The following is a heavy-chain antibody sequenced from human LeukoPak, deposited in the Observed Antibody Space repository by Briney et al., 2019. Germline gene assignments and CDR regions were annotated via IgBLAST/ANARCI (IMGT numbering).Heavy chain of an antibody. CDR1: GVSITSHF. CDR2: AYFNGIT. CDR3: ARDEGSPGALDH. J-gene: IGHJ4*02. D-gene: IGHD3-10*01. Sequence: SATLSLTCTVSGVSITSHFWSWIRQSPGQGLEWIGYAYFNGITNYNPSLKSQVTISVDTSKNQFSLRLSSVTAADTAVYYCARDEGSPGALDHWGQGTLVTVSS. V-gene: IGHV4-59*11.